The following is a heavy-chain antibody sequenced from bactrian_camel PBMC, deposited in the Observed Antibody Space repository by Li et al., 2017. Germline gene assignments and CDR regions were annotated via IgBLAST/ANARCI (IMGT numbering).Heavy chain of an antibody. J-gene: IGHJ4*01. CDR3: VTPDSPAWSYEYTY. D-gene: IGHD2*01. CDR2: IRRDGGET. V-gene: IGHV3S54*01. CDR1: GHSRGSNC. Sequence: HVQLVESGGGSVQPGGSLRLSCKVSGHSRGSNCVGWYRLPPGRAPAEREGIAAIRRDGGETWYAASVKGRFTISRDNAKNTVYLQMNSLKSEDTALYYCVTPDSPAWSYEYTYWGQGTQVTVS.